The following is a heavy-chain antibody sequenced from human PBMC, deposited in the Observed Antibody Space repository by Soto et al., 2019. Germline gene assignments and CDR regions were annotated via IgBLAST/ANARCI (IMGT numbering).Heavy chain of an antibody. J-gene: IGHJ4*01. V-gene: IGHV1-69*06. CDR2: IIPVSGTT. D-gene: IGHD3-22*01. CDR3: AREYYYDSVGYFFDY. Sequence: SVKVSCKSLGGTFNNYGITWVRQAPGQGLEWMGGIIPVSGTTKYAQKFQGRVTINADKSTSTAYMELTSLRSEDTAVYYCAREYYYDSVGYFFDYWGQGALVTVS. CDR1: GGTFNNYG.